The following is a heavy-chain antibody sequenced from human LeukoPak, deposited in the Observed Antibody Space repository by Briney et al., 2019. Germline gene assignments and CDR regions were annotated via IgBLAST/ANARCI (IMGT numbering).Heavy chain of an antibody. CDR2: IIPIFGTA. Sequence: SVKVSCKASGGTFSSYAISWVRQAPGQGLEWMGGIIPIFGTANYAQKFQGRVTITADKSTSTAYMELSSLRSEDTAVYYCASSPSYCSGGSCYSVDTYYYYMDVWGKGTTVTVSS. D-gene: IGHD2-15*01. V-gene: IGHV1-69*06. CDR1: GGTFSSYA. CDR3: ASSPSYCSGGSCYSVDTYYYYMDV. J-gene: IGHJ6*03.